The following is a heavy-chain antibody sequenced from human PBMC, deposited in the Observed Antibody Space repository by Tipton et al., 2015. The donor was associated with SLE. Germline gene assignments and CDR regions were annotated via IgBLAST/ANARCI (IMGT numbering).Heavy chain of an antibody. CDR2: INGRSNYM. CDR1: GFPFSDYF. J-gene: IGHJ4*02. Sequence: GSLRLSCAASGFPFSDYFMSWIRQAPGKGLEWVSYINGRSNYMYYGDSVKGRFSISRDNAKNSLFLQMNNLRAEDTAIYYCARVRITIYGVVTNFDFWGQGPLVTVSS. CDR3: ARVRITIYGVVTNFDF. V-gene: IGHV3-11*01. D-gene: IGHD3-3*01.